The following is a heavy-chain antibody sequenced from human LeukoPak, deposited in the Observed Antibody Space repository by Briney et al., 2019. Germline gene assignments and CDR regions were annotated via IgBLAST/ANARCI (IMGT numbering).Heavy chain of an antibody. CDR2: IRYDGSNK. Sequence: GGSLRLSCAASGFTFSSYGMHWVRQAPGKGLEWVAFIRYDGSNKYYADSVKGRFTISRDNSKNTLYLQMNSLRAEDTAVYYCAKDPYYYDSSGYYYVDVDAFDIWGQGTMVTVSS. J-gene: IGHJ3*02. V-gene: IGHV3-30*02. D-gene: IGHD3-22*01. CDR1: GFTFSSYG. CDR3: AKDPYYYDSSGYYYVDVDAFDI.